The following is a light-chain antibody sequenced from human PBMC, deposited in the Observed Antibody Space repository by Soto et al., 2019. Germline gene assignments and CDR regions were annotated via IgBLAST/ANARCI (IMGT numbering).Light chain of an antibody. V-gene: IGKV1-5*03. CDR2: KAS. CDR1: QSISSW. Sequence: RMTQSPATLSASVGDRVTITCRASQSISSWLAWYQQKPGKAPKLLIYKASSLESGVPSRFSGSGSGTEFTLTISSLQPDDFATYYCQQYNSYSRTFGQGTKVDI. J-gene: IGKJ1*01. CDR3: QQYNSYSRT.